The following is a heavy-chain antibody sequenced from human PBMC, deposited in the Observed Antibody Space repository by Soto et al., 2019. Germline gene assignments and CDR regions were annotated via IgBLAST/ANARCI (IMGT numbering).Heavy chain of an antibody. CDR3: ARDRSNQNWFDP. V-gene: IGHV3-30*03. D-gene: IGHD4-4*01. CDR2: ISYDGSNK. Sequence: GGSLRLSCAASGFTFSSYCMHWVRQAPGKGLEWVAVISYDGSNKYYADSVKGRFTISRDNAKNTLYLQMSSLRAEDTAVYYSARDRSNQNWFDPWGQGTLVTVSS. CDR1: GFTFSSYC. J-gene: IGHJ5*02.